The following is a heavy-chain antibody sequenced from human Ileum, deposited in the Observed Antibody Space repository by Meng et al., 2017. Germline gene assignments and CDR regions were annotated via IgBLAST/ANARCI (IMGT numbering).Heavy chain of an antibody. CDR1: GDSVSRNSAT. V-gene: IGHV6-1*01. J-gene: IGHJ4*02. D-gene: IGHD7-27*01. CDR2: TYYRSKWYN. Sequence: HVQPQQSGPGLEKPSQPLSLPCAIPGDSVSRNSATWNWIRQSPSRGLEWLGRTYYRSKWYNDYAVSVKGRITINPDTSKNQFSLQLNSMTPKDTAVYYCARGSWGFDFWGQGTLVTVSS. CDR3: ARGSWGFDF.